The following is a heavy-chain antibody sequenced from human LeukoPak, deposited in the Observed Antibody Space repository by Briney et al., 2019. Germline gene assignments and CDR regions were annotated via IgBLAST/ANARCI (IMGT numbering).Heavy chain of an antibody. CDR1: GYTFTGYY. Sequence: ASVKVSCKASGYTFTGYYMHWVRQAPGQGLEWMGIINPSGGSTSYAQKFQGRVTMTRDMSTSTVYMELSSLRSEDTAVYYCARDRIAAAGIWNYYYYMDVWGKGTTVTVSS. CDR2: INPSGGST. CDR3: ARDRIAAAGIWNYYYYMDV. D-gene: IGHD6-13*01. J-gene: IGHJ6*03. V-gene: IGHV1-46*01.